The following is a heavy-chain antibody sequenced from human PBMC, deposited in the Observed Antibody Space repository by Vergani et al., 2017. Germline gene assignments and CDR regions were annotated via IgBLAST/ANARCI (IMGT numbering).Heavy chain of an antibody. J-gene: IGHJ3*02. CDR2: IIPIFGTA. Sequence: QVQLVQSGAEVKKPGSSVKVSCKASGGPFSSYAISWVRQAPGQGLEWMGGIIPIFGTANYAQKFQGRVTITADESTSTAYMELSSLRSEDTAVYYCARGDCSSTSCRSDAFDIWGQGTMVTVSS. CDR1: GGPFSSYA. D-gene: IGHD2-2*01. CDR3: ARGDCSSTSCRSDAFDI. V-gene: IGHV1-69*01.